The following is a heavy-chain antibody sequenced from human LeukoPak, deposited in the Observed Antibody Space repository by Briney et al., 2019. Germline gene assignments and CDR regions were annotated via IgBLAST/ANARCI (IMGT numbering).Heavy chain of an antibody. CDR1: GFVFSSYS. CDR3: ARDRDGYNSG. J-gene: IGHJ4*02. D-gene: IGHD5-24*01. Sequence: GGSLRLSCAASGFVFSSYSMNWVRQAPGKGLEWVSVIYSGGSTYYADSVKGRFTISRDNSKNTLYLQMNSLRAEDTAVYYCARDRDGYNSGWGQGTLVTVSS. V-gene: IGHV3-53*01. CDR2: IYSGGST.